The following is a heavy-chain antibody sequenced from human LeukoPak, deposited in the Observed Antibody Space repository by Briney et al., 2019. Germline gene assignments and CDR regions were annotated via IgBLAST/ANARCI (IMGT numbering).Heavy chain of an antibody. CDR1: EFTFSLYA. CDR2: INDVSADI. V-gene: IGHV3-21*05. D-gene: IGHD1-14*01. J-gene: IGHJ4*02. CDR3: ARDTYQPGRIDS. Sequence: PGGSLRLSCAASEFTFSLYAVNWVRQAPGKGLEWISYINDVSADIHYADSVKGRFTISRDNAKNTLYLQMSSLRAEDTAVYYCARDTYQPGRIDSWGQGTLVIVSS.